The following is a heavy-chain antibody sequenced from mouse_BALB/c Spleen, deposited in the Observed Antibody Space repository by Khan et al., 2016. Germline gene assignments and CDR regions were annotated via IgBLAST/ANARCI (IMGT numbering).Heavy chain of an antibody. Sequence: QVQLKQSGAELARPGASVKLSCKASGYTFTSYWMQWVKQRPGQGLEWIGAIYPGDGDTRYTQKFKGKATLTADKSSSTASMQLSSLASEDSTVYYCASYYGSSYDYFAYWGQGTTLTVSS. V-gene: IGHV1-87*01. CDR1: GYTFTSYW. CDR2: IYPGDGDT. J-gene: IGHJ2*01. D-gene: IGHD1-1*01. CDR3: ASYYGSSYDYFAY.